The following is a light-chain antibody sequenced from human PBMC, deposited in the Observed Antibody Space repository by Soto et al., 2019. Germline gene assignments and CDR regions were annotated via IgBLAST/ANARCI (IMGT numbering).Light chain of an antibody. Sequence: EIVLTQSPATLSLSPGERATLSCRASQSVSSYLAWSQQKPGQAPRLLIYEASTRATGIPARFSGSGSGTDFTLTISSLEPEDFAVYYCQQRSSWPLTFGQGTKLEIK. CDR1: QSVSSY. V-gene: IGKV3-11*01. J-gene: IGKJ2*01. CDR2: EAS. CDR3: QQRSSWPLT.